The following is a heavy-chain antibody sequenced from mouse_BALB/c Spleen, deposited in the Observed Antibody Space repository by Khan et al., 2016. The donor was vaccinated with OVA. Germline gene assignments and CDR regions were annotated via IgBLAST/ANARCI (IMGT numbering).Heavy chain of an antibody. CDR3: ARRNYFGYTFAY. CDR2: ISPGSGDT. V-gene: IGHV1-77*01. J-gene: IGHJ3*01. CDR1: GYTFTDYY. Sequence: QVQLQQSGAELARPGASVKLSCKASGYTFTDYYINWVKQRTGQGLEWIGEISPGSGDTYYNEKFKGKATLPAEKSSSTAYMQLNSLTSEASAVYFCARRNYFGYTFAYWGQGTLVTVSA. D-gene: IGHD1-2*01.